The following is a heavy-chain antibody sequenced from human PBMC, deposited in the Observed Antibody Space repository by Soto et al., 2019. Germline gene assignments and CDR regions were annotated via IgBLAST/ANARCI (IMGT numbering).Heavy chain of an antibody. CDR2: FSSGGGGT. CDR3: TKANRYCSGANCFTFDY. V-gene: IGHV3-23*01. Sequence: EVQLLESGGGLLQPGGSLRLSCTASGFTFSNYAMSWVRQAPGKGLEWVSTFSSGGGGTYYADSVKGRFTISRDNSQNTLSLQMSSLRAEDTAVYYCTKANRYCSGANCFTFDYWGLGTLVTVSS. J-gene: IGHJ4*02. CDR1: GFTFSNYA. D-gene: IGHD2-15*01.